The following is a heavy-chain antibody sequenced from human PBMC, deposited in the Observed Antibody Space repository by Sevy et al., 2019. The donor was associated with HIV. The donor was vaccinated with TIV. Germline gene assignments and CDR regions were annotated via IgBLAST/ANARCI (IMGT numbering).Heavy chain of an antibody. V-gene: IGHV3-53*01. CDR3: AGALSGPTGLDY. Sequence: GGSLRLSCAASGFTVSSNYMSWVRQAPGKGLEWVSVIYSGGSTYYADSVKGRFTISRDNSKNTLYLQMNSLRAEDTAVYYCAGALSGPTGLDYWGQGTLVTVSS. D-gene: IGHD5-12*01. J-gene: IGHJ4*02. CDR2: IYSGGST. CDR1: GFTVSSNY.